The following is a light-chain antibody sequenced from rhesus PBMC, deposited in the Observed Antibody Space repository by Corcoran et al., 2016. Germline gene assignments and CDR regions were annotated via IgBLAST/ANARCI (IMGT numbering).Light chain of an antibody. CDR3: QQYYGIPSS. CDR2: KAS. J-gene: IGKJ2*01. V-gene: IGKV1-25*01. CDR1: QGITND. Sequence: DIQMTQSPSSLSASVGDRVTITCRASQGITNDLAWYQQKPGETPKLLIYKASMLQSGIPSRFSGRGSGTDFTLTISSLQSEDFATYYCQQYYGIPSSFGQGTKVEIK.